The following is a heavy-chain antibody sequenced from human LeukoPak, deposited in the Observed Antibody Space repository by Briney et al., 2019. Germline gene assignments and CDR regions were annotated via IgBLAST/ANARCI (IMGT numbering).Heavy chain of an antibody. CDR1: DGSFSGYY. CDR3: ASKHDYGDYLYY. V-gene: IGHV4-59*01. D-gene: IGHD4-17*01. J-gene: IGHJ4*02. CDR2: VYYIGST. Sequence: SETLSLTCAVYDGSFSGYYWSWIRRPPGKGLEWVGYVYYIGSTNYNPSLKGRVTMSIDTSKNQFSLRLKSVTAADTAVYYCASKHDYGDYLYYWGQGTLVTVSS.